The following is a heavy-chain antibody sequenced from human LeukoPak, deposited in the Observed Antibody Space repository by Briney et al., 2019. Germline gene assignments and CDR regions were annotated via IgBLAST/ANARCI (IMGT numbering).Heavy chain of an antibody. J-gene: IGHJ4*02. Sequence: GGSLRLSCAASGFTFSSYAMSWVRQAPGKGLEWVSDISGTGGSTYYADSVKGRFTISRDNSKNTLYLQMNSLRAEDAAVYFCAKAPVTSCRGAYCYPLDSWGQGTLVTVSS. CDR1: GFTFSSYA. CDR2: ISGTGGST. D-gene: IGHD2-21*01. V-gene: IGHV3-23*01. CDR3: AKAPVTSCRGAYCYPLDS.